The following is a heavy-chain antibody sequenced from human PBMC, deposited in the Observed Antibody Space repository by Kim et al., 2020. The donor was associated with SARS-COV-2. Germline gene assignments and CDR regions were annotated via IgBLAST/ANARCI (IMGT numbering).Heavy chain of an antibody. V-gene: IGHV1-2*02. J-gene: IGHJ4*02. CDR3: ARVSGDSSGWYEPFDY. CDR2: INPNSGGT. CDR1: GYTFTGYY. D-gene: IGHD6-19*01. Sequence: ASVKVSCKASGYTFTGYYMHWVRQAPGQGLEWMGWINPNSGGTNYAQKFQGRVTMTRDTSISTAYMELSRLRSDDTAVYYCARVSGDSSGWYEPFDYWGQGTLVTVSS.